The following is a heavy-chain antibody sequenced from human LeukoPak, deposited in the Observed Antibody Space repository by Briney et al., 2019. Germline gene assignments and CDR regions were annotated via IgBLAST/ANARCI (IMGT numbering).Heavy chain of an antibody. J-gene: IGHJ5*02. Sequence: ASVKVSCKASGYTFASYGISWVRQAPGQGLEWMGWISAYNGNTNYAQKLQGRVTMTTDTSTSTAYMELRSLRSDDTAVYYCARDLRSTGYPNWFDPWGQGTLVTVSS. CDR1: GYTFASYG. V-gene: IGHV1-18*01. D-gene: IGHD2-2*01. CDR2: ISAYNGNT. CDR3: ARDLRSTGYPNWFDP.